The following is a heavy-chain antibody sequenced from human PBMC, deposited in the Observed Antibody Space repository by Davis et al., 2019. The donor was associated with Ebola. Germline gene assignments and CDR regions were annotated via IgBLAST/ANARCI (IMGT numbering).Heavy chain of an antibody. CDR2: ISHGGVS. V-gene: IGHV4-34*01. Sequence: SQTLSLTCAVYGGSFSDYFWSWIRQSPRKGLEWIGEISHGGVSDYNPSLRSRVTISVDTSKNQFSLKMTSVTAADTAMYYCARSYGYCTADNCFKGFNYWGQGSLVTVSS. D-gene: IGHD2-15*01. J-gene: IGHJ4*02. CDR3: ARSYGYCTADNCFKGFNY. CDR1: GGSFSDYF.